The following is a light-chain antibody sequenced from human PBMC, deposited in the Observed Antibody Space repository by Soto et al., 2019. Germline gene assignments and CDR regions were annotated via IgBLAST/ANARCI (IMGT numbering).Light chain of an antibody. CDR3: QQRSNWL. J-gene: IGKJ3*01. Sequence: EIVLPQSPATRSLSPGERATLSRRASPGVSRYLAWYSQKPGQSPRLLIYDASNWATGIPARFSGSGSGTDFTLTISSLGPEDFAVYYCQQRSNWLFGPGTKVDLK. CDR1: PGVSRY. V-gene: IGKV3-11*01. CDR2: DAS.